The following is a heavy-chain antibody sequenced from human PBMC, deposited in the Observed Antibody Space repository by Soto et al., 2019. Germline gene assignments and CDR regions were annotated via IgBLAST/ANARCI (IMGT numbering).Heavy chain of an antibody. Sequence: SETLFLTCTFSGVSIISYYWSWIRQPPGKGLEWIGYIYYSGSTNYNPSLKSRVTISGDTSKNQFSLKLSSVTAADTGVYYCARSRGGYFDYWGQGTLVTVSS. CDR3: ARSRGGYFDY. V-gene: IGHV4-59*01. J-gene: IGHJ4*02. CDR2: IYYSGST. D-gene: IGHD3-22*01. CDR1: GVSIISYY.